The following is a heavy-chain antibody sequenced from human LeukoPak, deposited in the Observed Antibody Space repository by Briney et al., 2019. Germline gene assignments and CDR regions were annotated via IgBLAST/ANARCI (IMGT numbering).Heavy chain of an antibody. V-gene: IGHV1-18*01. CDR2: IREDNGNT. CDR3: AIYRGYGWFDP. J-gene: IGHJ5*02. CDR1: GYSLTTFG. D-gene: IGHD3-16*01. Sequence: ASVTVSCKASGYSLTTFGMSWVRQAPGQGLEWMGWIREDNGNTRCERKFQGRVTLTTDTSTNVAYMDLRSLRSDDTAMYYCAIYRGYGWFDPWGQGTLVTVSS.